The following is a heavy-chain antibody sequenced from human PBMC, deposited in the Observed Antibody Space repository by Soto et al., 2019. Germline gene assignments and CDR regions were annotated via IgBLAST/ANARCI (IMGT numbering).Heavy chain of an antibody. D-gene: IGHD2-8*01. V-gene: IGHV5-51*01. CDR3: AKTRGAMIYAISVYGMDV. Sequence: PGESLKISCKGSGYSFTSYWIGWVRQMPGKGLEWMGIIYPGDSDTRYSPSFQGQVTISADKSISTAYLQWSSLRAEDTAVYYCAKTRGAMIYAISVYGMDVWGQGTTVTVSS. J-gene: IGHJ6*02. CDR2: IYPGDSDT. CDR1: GYSFTSYW.